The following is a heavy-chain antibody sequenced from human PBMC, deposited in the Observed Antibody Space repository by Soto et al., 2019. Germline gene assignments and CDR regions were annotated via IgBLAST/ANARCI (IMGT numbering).Heavy chain of an antibody. Sequence: GGSLRLSCAASGFTFSSYAMSWVRQAPGKGLEWVSAISGSGGSTYYADSVKGRFTISRDNSKNTLYLQMNSLRAEDTAVYYCAMEWSGSYFHHVDYWGQGTLVTVS. D-gene: IGHD1-26*01. CDR1: GFTFSSYA. CDR2: ISGSGGST. J-gene: IGHJ4*02. V-gene: IGHV3-23*01. CDR3: AMEWSGSYFHHVDY.